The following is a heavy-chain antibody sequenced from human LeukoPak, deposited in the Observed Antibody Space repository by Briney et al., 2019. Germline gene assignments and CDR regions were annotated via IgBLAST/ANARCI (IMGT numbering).Heavy chain of an antibody. CDR3: ATPLLAVAGYRH. CDR1: GFIFSSYA. V-gene: IGHV4-34*08. D-gene: IGHD6-19*01. J-gene: IGHJ1*01. CDR2: INHSGST. Sequence: GSLRLSCAASGFIFSSYAMSWIRQPPGKGLEWIGEINHSGSTNYNPSLRNRVTISVDTSKNQFSLKLSSVTAADTAVYYCATPLLAVAGYRHWGQGTLVTVSS.